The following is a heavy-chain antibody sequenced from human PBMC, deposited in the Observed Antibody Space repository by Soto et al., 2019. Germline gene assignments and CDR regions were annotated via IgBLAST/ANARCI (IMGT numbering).Heavy chain of an antibody. J-gene: IGHJ6*02. Sequence: GGSLRLSCAASGFTFSRYAIHWVRQAPGKGLEWVALISYDGSNQYYANSVKGRFTISRDNSKNTVYLQMNSLRDEDTAVYYCARANCSSTSYYWAYYYRMDVWGEGTKVTVS. CDR3: ARANCSSTSYYWAYYYRMDV. CDR2: ISYDGSNQ. V-gene: IGHV3-30-3*01. CDR1: GFTFSRYA. D-gene: IGHD2-2*01.